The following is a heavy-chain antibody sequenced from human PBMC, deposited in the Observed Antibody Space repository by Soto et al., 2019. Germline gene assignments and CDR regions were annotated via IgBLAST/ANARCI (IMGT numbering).Heavy chain of an antibody. CDR3: AKHMYHFWSGFDH. D-gene: IGHD3-3*01. V-gene: IGHV3-23*01. J-gene: IGHJ4*02. Sequence: GGSLRLSCAASGFTFSSSAMSWVRQAPGKGLEWVSTISGSDDSTYYADSVKGRFTISRDNSNNTLYLQMTSLRAEDTALYFCAKHMYHFWSGFDHWGQGTLVTVSS. CDR2: ISGSDDST. CDR1: GFTFSSSA.